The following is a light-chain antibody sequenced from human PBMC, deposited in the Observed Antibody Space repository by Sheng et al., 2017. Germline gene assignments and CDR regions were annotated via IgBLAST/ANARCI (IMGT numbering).Light chain of an antibody. CDR3: EQYGRSPWT. J-gene: IGKJ1*01. CDR1: QSISNF. CDR2: GAS. V-gene: IGKV3-20*01. Sequence: DIVLTQSPATLSLSPGERATLSCRASQSISNFLAWYQQKPGQAPRLLIYGASTRATGTTDRFSGSGTGTDFTLTISGLEPEDFAVYYCEQYGRSPWTFGQGTKVDIK.